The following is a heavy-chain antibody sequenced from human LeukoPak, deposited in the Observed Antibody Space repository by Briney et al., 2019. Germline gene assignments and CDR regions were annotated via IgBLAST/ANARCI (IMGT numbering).Heavy chain of an antibody. Sequence: SVKVSCKASGGTFSSYAINWVRQATGQGLEWMGGIIPIFGTANYAQKFQGRVTITADKSTSTAYMELSSLRSEDTAVYYCARSGMVRGDSWFDPWGQGTLVTVSS. CDR1: GGTFSSYA. CDR3: ARSGMVRGDSWFDP. CDR2: IIPIFGTA. D-gene: IGHD3-10*01. J-gene: IGHJ5*02. V-gene: IGHV1-69*06.